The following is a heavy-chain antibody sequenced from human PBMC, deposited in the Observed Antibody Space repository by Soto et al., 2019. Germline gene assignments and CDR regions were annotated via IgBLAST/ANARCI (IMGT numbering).Heavy chain of an antibody. CDR2: IYYGGST. Sequence: PSETLSLTCSVSGDSISSGDYYWGWVRQHPGQGLQWIGYIYYGGSTYYNPSLKSRVIISVDTSENQFSLSLTSVTASDTAVYYCTRGKQQLIGFWGQGTLVTVSS. D-gene: IGHD6-13*01. V-gene: IGHV4-31*03. CDR3: TRGKQQLIGF. CDR1: GDSISSGDYY. J-gene: IGHJ4*02.